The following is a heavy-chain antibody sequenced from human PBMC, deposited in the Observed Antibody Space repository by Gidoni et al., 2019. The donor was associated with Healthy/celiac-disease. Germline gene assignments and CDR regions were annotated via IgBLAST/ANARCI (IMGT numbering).Heavy chain of an antibody. CDR2: IIPIFGTA. V-gene: IGHV1-69*01. Sequence: QVQLVPSGAEVKKPGSSVKVSCKASGGTFSSYAITWVRQAPGQGLEWMGGIIPIFGTANYAQKFQGRVTITADESTSTAYMELSSLRSEDTAVYYCARVGTMVRGVTVYYYYGMDVWGQGTTVTVSS. J-gene: IGHJ6*02. CDR1: GGTFSSYA. CDR3: ARVGTMVRGVTVYYYYGMDV. D-gene: IGHD3-10*01.